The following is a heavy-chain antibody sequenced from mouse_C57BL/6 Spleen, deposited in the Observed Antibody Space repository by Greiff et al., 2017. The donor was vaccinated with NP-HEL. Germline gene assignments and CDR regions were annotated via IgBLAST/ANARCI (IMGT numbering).Heavy chain of an antibody. CDR2: INPNNGGT. D-gene: IGHD2-1*01. CDR1: GYTFTDYN. CDR3: ARSEIYYGNYDWYFDV. J-gene: IGHJ1*03. Sequence: EVQLQQSGPELVKPGASVKIPCKASGYTFTDYNMDWVKQSHGKSLEWIGDINPNNGGTIYNQKFKGKAKLTVDKSSSTAYMELRSLTSEDTAVYYCARSEIYYGNYDWYFDVWGTGTTVTVSS. V-gene: IGHV1-18*01.